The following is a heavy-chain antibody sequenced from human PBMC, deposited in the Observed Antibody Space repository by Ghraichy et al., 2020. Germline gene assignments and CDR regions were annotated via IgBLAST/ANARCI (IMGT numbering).Heavy chain of an antibody. V-gene: IGHV4-39*01. Sequence: SETLSLTCTVSGGSISSSSYYWGWIRQPPGKGLEWIGSIYYSGSTYYNPSLKSRVTISVDTSKNQFSLKLSSVTAADTAVYYCASNPSLVWYWGQGTLVTVSS. D-gene: IGHD2-8*01. J-gene: IGHJ4*02. CDR3: ASNPSLVWY. CDR1: GGSISSSSYY. CDR2: IYYSGST.